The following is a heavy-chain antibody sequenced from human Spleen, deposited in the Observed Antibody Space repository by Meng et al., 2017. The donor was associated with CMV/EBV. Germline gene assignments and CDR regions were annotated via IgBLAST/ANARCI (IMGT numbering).Heavy chain of an antibody. D-gene: IGHD3-22*01. CDR2: IIRILDIA. CDR3: ARLDLSRGGYYDSSQENWFDP. CDR1: GGTLSSYA. J-gene: IGHJ5*02. Sequence: SVKVSCKPSGGTLSSYAISWVRQAPGQGLEWMGGIIRILDIANYAQKFQGRVTITADKSTNTAYMELSSLRSEDTAVYYCARLDLSRGGYYDSSQENWFDPWGQGTLVTVPS. V-gene: IGHV1-69*10.